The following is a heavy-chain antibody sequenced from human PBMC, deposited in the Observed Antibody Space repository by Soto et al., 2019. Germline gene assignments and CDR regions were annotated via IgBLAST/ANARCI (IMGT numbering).Heavy chain of an antibody. CDR2: IYHTGVT. D-gene: IGHD2-15*01. Sequence: QVQLQESGPGLVKPSGTLSLNCTVSGDSINIPYWWTWVRQSPGQGLEWIGEIYHTGVTHYNPSLKSRLSLSVDKSENQFSLRLSSVTAADTAVYYCSRRCRNFCGLDVWGQGTTVTVS. J-gene: IGHJ6*02. CDR3: SRRCRNFCGLDV. V-gene: IGHV4-4*02. CDR1: GDSINIPYW.